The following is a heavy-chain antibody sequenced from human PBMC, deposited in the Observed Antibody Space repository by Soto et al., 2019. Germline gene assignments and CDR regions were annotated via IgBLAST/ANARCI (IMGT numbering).Heavy chain of an antibody. Sequence: QVQLVQSETEVQKPGASVKVSCKASGYIFNNYGISWVRQAPGQGLEWMGWIYPKEGRMNFAQNFQGRVTLTTDTSTSTAYIELKSLRFDDSAVYFCARDIDYDIHYWGQGTLVIVSS. J-gene: IGHJ4*02. CDR3: ARDIDYDIHY. CDR2: IYPKEGRM. V-gene: IGHV1-18*01. CDR1: GYIFNNYG. D-gene: IGHD4-17*01.